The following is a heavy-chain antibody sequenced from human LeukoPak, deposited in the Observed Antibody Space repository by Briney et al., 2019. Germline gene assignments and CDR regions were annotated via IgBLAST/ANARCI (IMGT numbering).Heavy chain of an antibody. V-gene: IGHV1-2*02. CDR1: GYTFTGYY. CDR2: INPNSGGT. Sequence: ASVKVSCKASGYTFTGYYMHWVRQAPGQGLEWMGWINPNSGGTNYAQKFQGRVTMTRDTSISTAYMELSRLRSGDTAVYYCARVRYSGYDPFDYWGQGTLVTVSS. J-gene: IGHJ4*02. D-gene: IGHD5-12*01. CDR3: ARVRYSGYDPFDY.